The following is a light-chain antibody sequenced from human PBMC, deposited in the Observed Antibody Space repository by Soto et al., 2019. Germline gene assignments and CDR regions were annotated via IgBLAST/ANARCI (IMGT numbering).Light chain of an antibody. CDR2: KAS. J-gene: IGKJ1*01. Sequence: DIQMTQSPSTLSGSVGDRVTITCRASQTISSWLAWYQQKPGKAPKLLIYKASTLKSGVPSRFSGSGSGTEFTLTISSLQPEDFAVYYCQLSDSTWTFGQGTKVDIK. CDR1: QTISSW. CDR3: QLSDSTWT. V-gene: IGKV1-5*03.